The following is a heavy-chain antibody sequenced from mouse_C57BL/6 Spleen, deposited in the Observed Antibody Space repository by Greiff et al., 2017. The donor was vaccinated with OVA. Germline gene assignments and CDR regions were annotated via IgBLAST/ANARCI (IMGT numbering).Heavy chain of an antibody. CDR3: TREGDYDEGFAY. CDR2: ISSGGDYI. V-gene: IGHV5-9-1*02. J-gene: IGHJ3*01. Sequence: EVQGVESGEGLVKPGGSLKLSCAASGFTFSSYAMSWVRQTPEKRLEWVAYISSGGDYIYYADTVKGRFTISRDNARNTLYLQMSSLKSEDTAMYYCTREGDYDEGFAYWGQGTLVTVSA. D-gene: IGHD2-4*01. CDR1: GFTFSSYA.